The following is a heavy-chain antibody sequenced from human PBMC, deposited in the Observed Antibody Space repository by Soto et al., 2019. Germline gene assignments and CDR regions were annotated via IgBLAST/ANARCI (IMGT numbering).Heavy chain of an antibody. V-gene: IGHV1-69*13. CDR3: ARGRIAARLQGFYYYYGMDV. J-gene: IGHJ6*02. D-gene: IGHD6-6*01. Sequence: SVKVSCKASGGTFSSYAISWVRQAPGQGLEWMGGIIPIFGTANYAQKFQRRVTITADDSTSTAYMELSSLRSEDTAVYYCARGRIAARLQGFYYYYGMDVWGQGTTVTVSS. CDR2: IIPIFGTA. CDR1: GGTFSSYA.